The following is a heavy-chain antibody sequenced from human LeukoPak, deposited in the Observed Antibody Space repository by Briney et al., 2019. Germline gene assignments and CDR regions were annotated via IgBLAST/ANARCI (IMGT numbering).Heavy chain of an antibody. V-gene: IGHV1-24*01. J-gene: IGHJ5*02. CDR1: GYTLTELS. Sequence: ASVKVSCKVSGYTLTELSMHWARQAPGKGLEWMGGFDPEDGETIYAQKFQGRVTMTEDTSTDTAYMELSSLRSEDTAVYYCATEAPHRRPDVAYDILTGENWFDPWGQGTLVTVSS. CDR3: ATEAPHRRPDVAYDILTGENWFDP. D-gene: IGHD3-9*01. CDR2: FDPEDGET.